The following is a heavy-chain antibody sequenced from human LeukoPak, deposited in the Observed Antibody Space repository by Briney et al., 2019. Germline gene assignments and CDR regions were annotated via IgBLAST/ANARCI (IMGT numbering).Heavy chain of an antibody. CDR3: VRVEQGGAKGAY. V-gene: IGHV3-21*01. CDR2: ISGSSSFI. CDR1: GFIFSTYN. J-gene: IGHJ4*02. D-gene: IGHD1/OR15-1a*01. Sequence: KSGGSLRLSCAASGFIFSTYNMNWVRQAPGKGLEWLSSISGSSSFIYYADSVEGRFTISRDNTKKSLDLQMSSLRPEDTAVYYCVRVEQGGAKGAYWGQGTLVTVSS.